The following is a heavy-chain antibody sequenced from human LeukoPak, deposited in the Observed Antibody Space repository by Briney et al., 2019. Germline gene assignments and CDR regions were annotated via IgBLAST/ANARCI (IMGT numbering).Heavy chain of an antibody. V-gene: IGHV3-30*02. CDR2: IRYDGSNQ. CDR3: APRNRGY. CDR1: GFTFSSYG. J-gene: IGHJ4*02. Sequence: GGSLRLSCAASGFTFSSYGMHWVRQAPGKGLEWVAFIRYDGSNQYYADSVKGRFTISRDNSKNTMYLQMNSLRPEDTAVYYCAPRNRGYWGQGTLVTVPS. D-gene: IGHD1-14*01.